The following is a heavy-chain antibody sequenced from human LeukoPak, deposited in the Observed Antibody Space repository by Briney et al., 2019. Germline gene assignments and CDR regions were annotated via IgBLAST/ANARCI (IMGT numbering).Heavy chain of an antibody. CDR3: ATEIGYCSGGSCHNFDY. Sequence: PSETLSLTCTVSGGSISSSSYYWGWIRQPPGKGLEWIGSMYYSGSTYYNPSLKSRVTILADTSKNQFSLKLSSVTAADTAVYHCATEIGYCSGGSCHNFDYWGQGTLVTVSS. CDR2: MYYSGST. D-gene: IGHD2-15*01. J-gene: IGHJ4*02. V-gene: IGHV4-39*07. CDR1: GGSISSSSYY.